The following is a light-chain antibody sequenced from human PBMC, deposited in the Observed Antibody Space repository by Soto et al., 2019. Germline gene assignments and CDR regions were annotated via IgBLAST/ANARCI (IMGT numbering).Light chain of an antibody. CDR1: QSVLYSSTGRNY. Sequence: DIVMTQSPDSLALSLGERATINCKSSQSVLYSSTGRNYLVWYQQKAGQPPKLLIYWASTRESGVPDRFSGSGSGTDFTLTISSLQAEDVALYYCQQYYTTPITFGQGTRLEIK. CDR2: WAS. J-gene: IGKJ5*01. V-gene: IGKV4-1*01. CDR3: QQYYTTPIT.